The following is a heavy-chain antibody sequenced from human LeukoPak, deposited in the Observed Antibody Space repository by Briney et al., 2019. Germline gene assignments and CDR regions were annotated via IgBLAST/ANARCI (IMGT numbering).Heavy chain of an antibody. CDR2: ISGSGGST. CDR3: AKDGFGDLLGYYYYMDV. CDR1: GFTFSSYS. D-gene: IGHD3-10*01. J-gene: IGHJ6*03. V-gene: IGHV3-23*01. Sequence: GGSLRLSCAASGFTFSSYSMNWVRQAPGKGLEWVSAISGSGGSTYYADSVKGRFTISRDNSKNTLYLQMNSLRAEDTAVYYCAKDGFGDLLGYYYYMDVWGKGTTVTVSS.